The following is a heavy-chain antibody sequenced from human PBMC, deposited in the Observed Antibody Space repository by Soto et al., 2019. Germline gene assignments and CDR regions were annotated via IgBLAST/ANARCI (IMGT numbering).Heavy chain of an antibody. V-gene: IGHV3-7*01. CDR2: IKQDGTEK. CDR1: GFTFSRYW. Sequence: GGSLRLSCAASGFTFSRYWMNWVRQAPGKGLEWVANIKQDGTEKNYVDPVKGRFTISRDNAKNSLYLQMDSLRAEDTAVYFCARGDTPMITGMDSFDIWCQGTLVTVSS. CDR3: ARGDTPMITGMDSFDI. J-gene: IGHJ3*02. D-gene: IGHD5-18*01.